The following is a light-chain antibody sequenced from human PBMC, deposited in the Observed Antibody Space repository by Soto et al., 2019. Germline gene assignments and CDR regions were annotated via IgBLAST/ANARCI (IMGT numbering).Light chain of an antibody. V-gene: IGLV1-51*01. CDR2: DDN. CDR1: SSNIGNDY. J-gene: IGLJ2*01. CDR3: GTWDSSLSGVI. Sequence: QSVLTQPPSVSAAPGQKVTISCSGSSSNIGNDYVSWYQHLPGTAPKLLIFDDNKRPSGIPDRFSGSKSGTSATLGITGLQTGDEGDYYCGTWDSSLSGVILGGGTKLTVL.